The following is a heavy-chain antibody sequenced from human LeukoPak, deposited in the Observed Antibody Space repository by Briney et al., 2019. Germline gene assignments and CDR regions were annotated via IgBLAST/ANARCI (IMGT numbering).Heavy chain of an antibody. CDR1: GFTFSSYA. CDR2: ISGSGGST. CDR3: AKKTPYYYDSSGYNWFDP. Sequence: GGSLRLSCAASGFTFSSYAMSWVRQAPGKGLEWVSAISGSGGSTYYADSVKGRFTISRDNSKNTLYLQMNSLRAEDTAVYYCAKKTPYYYDSSGYNWFDPWGQGTLVTVSS. J-gene: IGHJ5*02. D-gene: IGHD3-22*01. V-gene: IGHV3-23*01.